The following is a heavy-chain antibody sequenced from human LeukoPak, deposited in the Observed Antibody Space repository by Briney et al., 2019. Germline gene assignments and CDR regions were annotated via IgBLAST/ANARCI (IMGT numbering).Heavy chain of an antibody. V-gene: IGHV3-23*01. CDR3: AKDPGGPWELPVIDY. D-gene: IGHD1-26*01. Sequence: GGSLRLSCAASGFTFSSYAMSWVRQAPGKGLEWVSAISGSGGSTYYADSVKGRFTISRDNSKNTLYLQMNSLRAEDTAVYYCAKDPGGPWELPVIDYWGQGTLVTVSS. CDR2: ISGSGGST. J-gene: IGHJ4*02. CDR1: GFTFSSYA.